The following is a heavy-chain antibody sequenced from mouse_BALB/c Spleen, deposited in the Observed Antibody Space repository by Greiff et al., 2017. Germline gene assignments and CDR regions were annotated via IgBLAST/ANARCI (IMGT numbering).Heavy chain of an antibody. CDR2: ISYSGST. V-gene: IGHV3-2*02. Sequence: EVLLVESGPGLVKPSQSLSLTCTVTGYSITSYYAWNWIRQFPGNKLEWMGYISYSGSTSYNPSLKSRISITRDTSKNQFFLQLNSVTTEDTATYYGAGGGIWGSSLYAMDYWGQGTSVTVSS. CDR1: GYSITSYYA. CDR3: AGGGIWGSSLYAMDY. J-gene: IGHJ4*01. D-gene: IGHD1-1*01.